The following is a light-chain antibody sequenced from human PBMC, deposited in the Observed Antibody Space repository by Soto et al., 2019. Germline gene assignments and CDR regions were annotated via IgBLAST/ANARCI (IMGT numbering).Light chain of an antibody. CDR1: SSDVGGFNY. Sequence: QSFLTQPASVSGSPGQSITISCTGTSSDVGGFNYVSWYQQHPGKAPKLLIFDVYSRPSGISNRFSGSKSGNTASLTISGLQAEDEADYYCSSYTTSSSYVFGAGTKVTVL. V-gene: IGLV2-14*01. CDR2: DVY. J-gene: IGLJ1*01. CDR3: SSYTTSSSYV.